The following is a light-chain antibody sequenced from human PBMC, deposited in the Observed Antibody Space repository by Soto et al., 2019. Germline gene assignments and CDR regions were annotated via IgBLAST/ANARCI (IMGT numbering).Light chain of an antibody. V-gene: IGKV1-5*03. CDR1: QSISSW. J-gene: IGKJ3*01. CDR3: QQYKTYCT. Sequence: DIQMTQSPSTLSASVGDRVTITCRASQSISSWLAWYQQKPGKAPKLLIYKASTLESGVPSRFSGSGSGTEFTLTISSLQPDDFATYYCQQYKTYCTFGPGTKVDTK. CDR2: KAS.